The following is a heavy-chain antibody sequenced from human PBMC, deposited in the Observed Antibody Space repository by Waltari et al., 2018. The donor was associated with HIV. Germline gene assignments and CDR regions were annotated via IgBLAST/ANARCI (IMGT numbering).Heavy chain of an antibody. V-gene: IGHV3-23*01. CDR3: AKDGGTYTGYFDV. CDR1: EFTFSSFD. CDR2: ITGEGSST. J-gene: IGHJ2*01. D-gene: IGHD1-26*01. Sequence: EVQLLESGGDLVQPGGSLRLSCGASEFTFSSFDMHWVRQAPGRGLEWVSFITGEGSSTFYADSVKGRFSISRDNSRNTLYLQMNRLRDDDTAVYYCAKDGGTYTGYFDVWGRGTLVTVSS.